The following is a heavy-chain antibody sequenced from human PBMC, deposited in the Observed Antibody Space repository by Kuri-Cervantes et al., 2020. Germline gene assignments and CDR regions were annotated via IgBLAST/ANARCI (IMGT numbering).Heavy chain of an antibody. Sequence: LSLTCAASGFTFSSYGMHWVRQAPGKGLEWVAVISYDGSNKYYADSVKGRFTISRDNSKNTLYLQMNSLRAEDTAVYYCARGLRYFDYWGQGTLVTVSS. CDR1: GFTFSSYG. J-gene: IGHJ4*02. CDR2: ISYDGSNK. CDR3: ARGLRYFDY. V-gene: IGHV3-30*03.